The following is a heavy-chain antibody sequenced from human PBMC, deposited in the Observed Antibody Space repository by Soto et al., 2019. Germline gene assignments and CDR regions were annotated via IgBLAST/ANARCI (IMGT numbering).Heavy chain of an antibody. Sequence: QVQLVQSGAEVKKPGSSVKVSCKASGGTFSSYAISWVRQAPGQGLEWMGGIIPIFGTANYAQKFQGRVTITADESTSTAYMALSSLRSEDTAVYYCASARRITIFGVVTFNWFDPWGQGTLVTVSS. D-gene: IGHD3-3*01. CDR1: GGTFSSYA. J-gene: IGHJ5*02. CDR3: ASARRITIFGVVTFNWFDP. V-gene: IGHV1-69*01. CDR2: IIPIFGTA.